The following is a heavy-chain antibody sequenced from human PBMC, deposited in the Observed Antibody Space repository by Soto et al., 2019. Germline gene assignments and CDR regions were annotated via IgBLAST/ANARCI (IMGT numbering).Heavy chain of an antibody. CDR1: GYTFTSYY. J-gene: IGHJ4*02. CDR2: INPSGGST. Sequence: QVQLVQSGAEVKKPGASVKVSCKASGYTFTSYYMHWLRQAPGQGLEWMGIINPSGGSTSYAQKFQGRVTMTRDTCSSTVDMELISLRSKNTAVYYWARKVYSSGSFGYWGQGTLVTVSS. D-gene: IGHD6-19*01. V-gene: IGHV1-46*01. CDR3: ARKVYSSGSFGY.